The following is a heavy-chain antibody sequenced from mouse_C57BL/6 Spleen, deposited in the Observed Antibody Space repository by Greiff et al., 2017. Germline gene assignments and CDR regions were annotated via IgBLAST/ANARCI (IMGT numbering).Heavy chain of an antibody. D-gene: IGHD1-1*01. J-gene: IGHJ4*01. CDR3: ARGGVATVVAEDAMDY. CDR2: IHPNSGST. CDR1: GYTFTSYW. V-gene: IGHV1-64*01. Sequence: QVQLQQSGAELVKPGASVKLSCKASGYTFTSYWMHWVKQRPGQGLEWIGMIHPNSGSTNYNEKFKSKATLTVDKSSSTAYMQLSSLTSEDSAVYYCARGGVATVVAEDAMDYWGQGTSVTVSS.